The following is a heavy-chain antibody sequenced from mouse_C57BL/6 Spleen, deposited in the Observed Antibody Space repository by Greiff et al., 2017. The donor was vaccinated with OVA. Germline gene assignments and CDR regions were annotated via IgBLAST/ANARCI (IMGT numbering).Heavy chain of an antibody. CDR1: GYTFTSYW. J-gene: IGHJ4*01. CDR2: IDPSDSYT. D-gene: IGHD3-2*02. Sequence: QVQLKQPGAELVRPGTSVKLSCKASGYTFTSYWMHWVKQRPGQGLEWIGVIDPSDSYTNYNQKFKGKATLTVDTSSSTAYMQLSSLTSEDAAVYCGARPHSAGPSMDDWGQGTSVTVSS. V-gene: IGHV1-59*01. CDR3: ARPHSAGPSMDD.